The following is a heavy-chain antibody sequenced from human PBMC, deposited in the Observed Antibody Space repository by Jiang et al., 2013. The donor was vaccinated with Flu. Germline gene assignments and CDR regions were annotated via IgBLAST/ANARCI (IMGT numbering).Heavy chain of an antibody. J-gene: IGHJ6*02. Sequence: DYADSVKGRFTISRDNTKNTVFLQVNSLRVDDTAVYYCAKGGRDSGGDYGMDVWGQGTTVTVSS. CDR3: AKGGRDSGGDYGMDV. V-gene: IGHV3-NL1*01. D-gene: IGHD3-10*01.